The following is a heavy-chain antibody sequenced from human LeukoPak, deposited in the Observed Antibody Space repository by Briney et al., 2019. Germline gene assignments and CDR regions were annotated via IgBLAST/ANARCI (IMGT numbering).Heavy chain of an antibody. CDR1: GFTVSSNY. CDR2: IYSGGNT. Sequence: GGPLRLSCAASGFTVSSNYMTWVRQAPGKGLEWVSLIYSGGNTYYADSVKGRFTISRDNSKNTLYLQMNSLRGEDTAVYYCAGSPGIFVTIYYWGQGTLVTVSS. J-gene: IGHJ4*02. CDR3: AGSPGIFVTIYY. D-gene: IGHD2-21*01. V-gene: IGHV3-53*01.